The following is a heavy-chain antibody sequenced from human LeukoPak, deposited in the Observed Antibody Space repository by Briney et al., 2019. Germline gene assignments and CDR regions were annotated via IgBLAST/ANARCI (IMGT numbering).Heavy chain of an antibody. V-gene: IGHV5-10-1*01. Sequence: GESLQISCQGSGYSFTSYWISWVRQMPGKGLEWMGRIDPSDSYTNYSPSFQGHVTISADKSISTAYLQWSSLKASDTAMYYCARHVWDSSGWYPSRGYFDYWGQGTLVTVSS. CDR2: IDPSDSYT. J-gene: IGHJ4*02. D-gene: IGHD6-19*01. CDR3: ARHVWDSSGWYPSRGYFDY. CDR1: GYSFTSYW.